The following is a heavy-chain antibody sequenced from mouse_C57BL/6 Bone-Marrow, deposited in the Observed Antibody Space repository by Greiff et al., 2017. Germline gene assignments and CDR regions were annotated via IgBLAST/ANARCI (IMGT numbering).Heavy chain of an antibody. V-gene: IGHV1-76*01. CDR1: GYTFTDYY. Sequence: QVQLQQSGAELVRPGASVKLSCKASGYTFTDYYINWVKQRPGQGLEWIARIYPGSGNTYYNEKFKGKATLTAEKSSSTAYMQLSSLTSEDSAVYFCARGKGNSFSFAYWGQGTLVTVSA. J-gene: IGHJ3*01. CDR2: IYPGSGNT. CDR3: ARGKGNSFSFAY. D-gene: IGHD2-1*01.